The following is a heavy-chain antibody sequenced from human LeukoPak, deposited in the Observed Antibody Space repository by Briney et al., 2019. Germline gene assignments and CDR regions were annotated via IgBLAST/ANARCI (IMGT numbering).Heavy chain of an antibody. CDR1: GFTFSNYG. CDR3: AKAGGYYDSSGYFY. V-gene: IGHV3-33*06. CDR2: IWYDGSNK. D-gene: IGHD3-22*01. J-gene: IGHJ4*02. Sequence: GRSLRLSCAASGFTFSNYGMHWVRQAPGKGLEWVAVIWYDGSNKYYADSVKGRFTISRDNSKNTLYLQMNSLRAEDTAVYYCAKAGGYYDSSGYFYWGQGTLVTVSS.